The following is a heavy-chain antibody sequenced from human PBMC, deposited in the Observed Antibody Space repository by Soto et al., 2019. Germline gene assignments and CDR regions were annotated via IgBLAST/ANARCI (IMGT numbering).Heavy chain of an antibody. CDR2: AIPVYGAT. Sequence: QVQLVQSGAEVKKPGTSVKVSCEVSGGTFSNYAITWVRQAPGQGLEWLGGAIPVYGATNYAQKFQGRVTITAGESATTTFMELSSLRSDDTAVYYCASRGVANSRDAFDIWAEGTLVTVS. V-gene: IGHV1-69*01. J-gene: IGHJ3*02. CDR3: ASRGVANSRDAFDI. D-gene: IGHD1-26*01. CDR1: GGTFSNYA.